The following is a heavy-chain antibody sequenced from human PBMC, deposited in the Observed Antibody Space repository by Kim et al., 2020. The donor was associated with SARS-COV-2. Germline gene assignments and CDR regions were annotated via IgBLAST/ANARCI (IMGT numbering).Heavy chain of an antibody. CDR2: INPNSGGT. D-gene: IGHD2-21*02. V-gene: IGHV1-2*04. CDR1: GYTFTGYY. Sequence: ASVKVSCKASGYTFTGYYMHWVRQAPGQGLEWMGWINPNSGGTNYAQKFQGWVTMTRDTSISTAYMELSRLRSDDTAVYYCARDRENCGGDCYTSDGGDAFDIWGEGKMVTGSS. J-gene: IGHJ3*02. CDR3: ARDRENCGGDCYTSDGGDAFDI.